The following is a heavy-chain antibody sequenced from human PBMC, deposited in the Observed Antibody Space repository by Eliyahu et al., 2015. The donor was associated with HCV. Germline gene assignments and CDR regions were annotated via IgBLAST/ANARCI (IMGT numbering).Heavy chain of an antibody. D-gene: IGHD2-15*01. V-gene: IGHV6-1*01. CDR1: GDXVSSNSAA. J-gene: IGHJ6*02. CDR2: TYYRSKXYN. CDR3: ARDRYCSGGSCLKGMDV. Sequence: QVQLQQSGPGLVKPSQTLSLTCAISGDXVSSNSAAWNWIRQSPSRGLEWLGRTYYRSKXYNDYAVSVKSRITINPDTSKNQFSLQLNSVTPEDTAVYYCARDRYCSGGSCLKGMDVWGQGTTVTVSS.